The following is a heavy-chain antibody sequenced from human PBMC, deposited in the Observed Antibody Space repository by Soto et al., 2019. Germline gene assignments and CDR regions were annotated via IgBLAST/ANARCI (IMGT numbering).Heavy chain of an antibody. J-gene: IGHJ6*02. Sequence: LRLSCSASGFTFSNYAMHWVRQAPGKGLEYVSGISSDGGSTYYADSVKGRFTLSRDNSKNRLYLQMSSLRAEDTAVYYCVKDHGPLVWSDSGYYFYGLDVCGQGTTVTVSS. CDR1: GFTFSNYA. CDR2: ISSDGGST. V-gene: IGHV3-64D*06. D-gene: IGHD3-3*01. CDR3: VKDHGPLVWSDSGYYFYGLDV.